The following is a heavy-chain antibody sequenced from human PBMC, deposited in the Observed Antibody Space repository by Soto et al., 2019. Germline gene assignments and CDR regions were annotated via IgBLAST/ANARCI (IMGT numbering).Heavy chain of an antibody. D-gene: IGHD2-2*01. CDR3: ARSLLHVTLPLGN. J-gene: IGHJ4*02. CDR1: GHTFSGYY. V-gene: IGHV1-2*02. CDR2: INTLSGDT. Sequence: WASVKVSCKASGHTFSGYYMHWVRQAPGQGLEWMGWINTLSGDTSFPQKFQGRLAMTRDTSIDTVFMEVSRLTSDDTAIYYCARSLLHVTLPLGNWGQGTLVTVSS.